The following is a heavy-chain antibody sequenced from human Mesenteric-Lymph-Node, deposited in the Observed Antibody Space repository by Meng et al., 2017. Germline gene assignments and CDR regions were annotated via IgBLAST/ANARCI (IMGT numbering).Heavy chain of an antibody. CDR1: GGSFSGYY. CDR2: IYYSGGT. D-gene: IGHD3-16*01. V-gene: IGHV4-34*11. J-gene: IGHJ4*02. CDR3: ARGGSSYDYYFDH. Sequence: SETLSLTCAVYGGSFSGYYWSWIRQPPGKGLEWLGYIYYSGGTNYNPSVKSRATILVDTSKNQLSLRVSSVTAADTAVYYCARGGSSYDYYFDHWGQGTLVTVSS.